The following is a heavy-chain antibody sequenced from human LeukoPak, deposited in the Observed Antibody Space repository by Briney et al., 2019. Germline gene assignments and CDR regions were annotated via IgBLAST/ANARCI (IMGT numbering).Heavy chain of an antibody. D-gene: IGHD2-15*01. CDR3: ARLYPTAYCSGGSCSTRDAFDI. CDR2: IYPGDSDT. CDR1: GYSFTSYW. V-gene: IGHV5-51*01. Sequence: GESLKISCKGSGYSFTSYWIGRVRQMPGKGLEWMGIIYPGDSDTRYSPSFQGQVTLSADKSISTAYLQWSSLKASDTAMYYCARLYPTAYCSGGSCSTRDAFDIWGQGTMVTVSS. J-gene: IGHJ3*02.